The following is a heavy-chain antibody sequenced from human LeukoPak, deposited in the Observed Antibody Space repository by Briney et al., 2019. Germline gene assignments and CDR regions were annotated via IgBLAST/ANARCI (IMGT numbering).Heavy chain of an antibody. CDR2: INTNTGNP. CDR3: ARESPLRYFDPSLDAFDI. D-gene: IGHD3-9*01. J-gene: IGHJ3*02. V-gene: IGHV7-4-1*02. CDR1: GYTFTSYA. Sequence: ASVKVSCKASGYTFTSYAMNWVRQAPGQGLEWMGWINTNTGNPTYAQGFTGRFVFSLDTSVSTAYLQISSLKAEDTAVYYCARESPLRYFDPSLDAFDIWGQGTMVTVSS.